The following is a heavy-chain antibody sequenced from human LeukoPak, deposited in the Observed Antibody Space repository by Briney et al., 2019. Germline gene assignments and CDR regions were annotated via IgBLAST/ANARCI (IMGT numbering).Heavy chain of an antibody. V-gene: IGHV1-8*02. CDR1: GYTFTSYG. Sequence: ASVKVSCKTSGYTFTSYGISWVRQATGQGLEWMGWMNPNSGNTGYAQKFQGRVTMTRNTSISTAYMELSSLRSEDTAVYYCARGSYPYYYDSSGSGYWGQGTLVTVSS. CDR2: MNPNSGNT. J-gene: IGHJ4*02. D-gene: IGHD3-22*01. CDR3: ARGSYPYYYDSSGSGY.